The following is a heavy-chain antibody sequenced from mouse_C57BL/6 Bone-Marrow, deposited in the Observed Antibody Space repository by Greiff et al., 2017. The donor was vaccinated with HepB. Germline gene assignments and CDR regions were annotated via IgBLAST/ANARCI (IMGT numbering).Heavy chain of an antibody. CDR1: GYTFTSYW. J-gene: IGHJ1*03. V-gene: IGHV1-64*01. CDR2: IHPTRGST. D-gene: IGHD1-1*01. Sequence: QVQLQQPGAELVKPGASVTLSCKASGYTFTSYWLHWVTQRPGPGLEWIGMIHPTRGSTNYNAKFKRKAILTVDKASSTAYMQLSSLTSEYSAVYYCAAIYYYGSSYDWYFDVWGTGTTVTVSS. CDR3: AAIYYYGSSYDWYFDV.